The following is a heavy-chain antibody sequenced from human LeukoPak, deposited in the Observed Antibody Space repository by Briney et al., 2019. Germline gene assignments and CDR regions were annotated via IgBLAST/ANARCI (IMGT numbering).Heavy chain of an antibody. V-gene: IGHV3-23*01. CDR2: ITGSGQTA. J-gene: IGHJ4*02. Sequence: GGSLRLSFAGSGYTFSNYPMTWVRPAPGKGLEWVSSITGSGQTAYYAGSVKGRFTASRDNSKNTLFLQMSSLRGEDTAIYYCAKEVLVVIESYFDSWGQGTLVTVSS. D-gene: IGHD3-22*01. CDR1: GYTFSNYP. CDR3: AKEVLVVIESYFDS.